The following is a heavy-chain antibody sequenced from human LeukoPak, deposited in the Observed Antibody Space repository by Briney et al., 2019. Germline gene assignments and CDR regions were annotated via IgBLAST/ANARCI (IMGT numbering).Heavy chain of an antibody. CDR2: ISSSSSYI. J-gene: IGHJ6*02. D-gene: IGHD6-13*01. V-gene: IGHV3-21*01. CDR3: AREGYSSSWYARGDYYYGMDV. CDR1: GFTFSSSW. Sequence: GGSLRLSCTAPGFTFSSSWMHWVRQTPGKGLEWVSSISSSSSYIYYADSVKGRFTISRDNAKNSLYLQMNSLRAEDTAVYYCAREGYSSSWYARGDYYYGMDVWGQGTTVTVSS.